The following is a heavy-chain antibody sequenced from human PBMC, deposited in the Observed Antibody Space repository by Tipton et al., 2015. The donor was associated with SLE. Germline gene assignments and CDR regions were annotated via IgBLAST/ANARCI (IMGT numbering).Heavy chain of an antibody. CDR2: IYYSGST. V-gene: IGHV4-39*07. Sequence: TLSLTCTVSGGSISSSSYYWGWIRQPPGKGLEWIGSIYYSGSTYYNPSLKSRVTISVDASKNQFSVRLSSVTAADTAVFYCARSLVAAGEDHGMDVWGQGTTVTVSS. D-gene: IGHD2-15*01. CDR3: ARSLVAAGEDHGMDV. CDR1: GGSISSSSYY. J-gene: IGHJ6*02.